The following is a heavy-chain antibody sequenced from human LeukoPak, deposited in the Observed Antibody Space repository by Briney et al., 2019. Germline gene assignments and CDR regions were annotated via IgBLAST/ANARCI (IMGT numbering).Heavy chain of an antibody. CDR1: GGSISSSSYY. Sequence: SETLSLTCTVSGGSISSSSYYWGWIRQPPGKGLEWIGSIYYSGSTYYNPSLKSRVTISVDTSKNQFSLKLSSVTAADTAVYYCARGIAAAGTAKNKRHYYYYYMDVWGKGTTVTVSS. CDR3: ARGIAAAGTAKNKRHYYYYYMDV. J-gene: IGHJ6*03. D-gene: IGHD6-13*01. V-gene: IGHV4-39*01. CDR2: IYYSGST.